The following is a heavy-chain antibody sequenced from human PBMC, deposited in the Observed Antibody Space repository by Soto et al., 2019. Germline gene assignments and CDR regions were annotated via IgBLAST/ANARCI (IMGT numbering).Heavy chain of an antibody. CDR3: ARESPTAPNLGYCSGGSCYAFDI. J-gene: IGHJ3*02. Sequence: GASVKVSCKASGYTFTGYYMHWVRQAPGQGLEWMGWINPNSGGTNNTKKFQGWVTMTRDTSISTAYMVLIRLRSDDTAVYYCARESPTAPNLGYCSGGSCYAFDIWGQGTMVTVSS. CDR2: INPNSGGT. V-gene: IGHV1-2*04. CDR1: GYTFTGYY. D-gene: IGHD2-15*01.